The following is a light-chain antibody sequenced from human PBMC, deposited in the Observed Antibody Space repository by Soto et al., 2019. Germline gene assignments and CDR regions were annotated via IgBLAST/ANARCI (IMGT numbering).Light chain of an antibody. CDR3: QQYGSSPRT. J-gene: IGKJ1*01. CDR2: GAS. CDR1: QSVSSGY. V-gene: IGKV3-20*01. Sequence: SGFTMNPSTLSFSPGERGTLSCRASQSVSSGYLAWYQQKPGQAPRLLIYGASNRATGIPDRFSGSGSGTDFTLTISRLEPEDFAVYYCQQYGSSPRTFGQGTKVDIK.